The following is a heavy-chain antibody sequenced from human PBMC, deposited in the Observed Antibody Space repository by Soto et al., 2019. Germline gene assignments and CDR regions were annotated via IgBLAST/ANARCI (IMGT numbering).Heavy chain of an antibody. V-gene: IGHV3-74*03. CDR2: IDTYGSGT. CDR1: GFTFNRYS. Sequence: GGSLRLSCAASGFTFNRYSMSWVRRAPGKGLVWVSRIDTYGSGTKYADSVRGRFTISRDNAKNTMSLQMNSLRAEDTAVYYCARVLKSSGWDNDVFDIWGQGTMVTVSS. D-gene: IGHD6-19*01. CDR3: ARVLKSSGWDNDVFDI. J-gene: IGHJ3*02.